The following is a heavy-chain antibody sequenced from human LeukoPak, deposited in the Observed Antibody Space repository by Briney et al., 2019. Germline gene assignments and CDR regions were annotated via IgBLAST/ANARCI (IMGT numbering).Heavy chain of an antibody. CDR3: ARDFSGATMYYFDY. CDR2: ISYDGSNK. V-gene: IGHV3-30-3*01. J-gene: IGHJ4*02. D-gene: IGHD6-25*01. Sequence: GGSLRLSCSGSGLTLSTYAMHRVRQAPGKGLEWVAVISYDGSNKYYADSVKGRFTISRDNSKNALYLQMNSLRAEDTAVYYCARDFSGATMYYFDYWGQGTLVTVSS. CDR1: GLTLSTYA.